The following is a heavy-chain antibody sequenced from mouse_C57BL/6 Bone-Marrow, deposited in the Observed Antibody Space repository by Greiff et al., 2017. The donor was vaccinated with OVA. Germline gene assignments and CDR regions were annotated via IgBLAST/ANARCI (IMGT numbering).Heavy chain of an antibody. V-gene: IGHV1-64*01. CDR2: IHPNSGST. D-gene: IGHD1-1*01. Sequence: QVQLKQPGAELVKPGASVKLSCKASGYTFTSYWMHWVKQRPGQGLEWIGMIHPNSGSTNYHEKFKSKATLTVDKSSSTAYMQLSSLTSEDSAVYYCARSGSSQAWCAYWGQGTLVTVSA. CDR1: GYTFTSYW. J-gene: IGHJ3*01. CDR3: ARSGSSQAWCAY.